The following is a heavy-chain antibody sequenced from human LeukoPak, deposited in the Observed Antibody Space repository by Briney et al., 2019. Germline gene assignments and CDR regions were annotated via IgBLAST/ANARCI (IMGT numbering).Heavy chain of an antibody. J-gene: IGHJ5*02. D-gene: IGHD3-9*01. CDR3: AKRVYDILTGYLDP. V-gene: IGHV3-23*01. Sequence: GGSLRLSCAASGFTFSSYAMSWVRQAPGKGLEWVSAISGSGGSTYYADSVKGRSTISRDNSKNTLYLQMNSLRAEDTAVYYCAKRVYDILTGYLDPWGQGTLVTVSS. CDR1: GFTFSSYA. CDR2: ISGSGGST.